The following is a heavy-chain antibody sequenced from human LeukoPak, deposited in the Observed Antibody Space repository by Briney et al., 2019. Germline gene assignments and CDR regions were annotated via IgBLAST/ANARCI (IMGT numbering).Heavy chain of an antibody. CDR1: GFTFSSYS. Sequence: GGSLRLSCAASGFTFSSYSVSWVRQAPGKGLEWVSSISSSSSYIYYADSVKGRFTISRDNAKNSLYLQMNSLRAEDTAVYYCARDIWVPYPHPITAAGTGADYWGQGTLVTVSS. J-gene: IGHJ4*02. CDR3: ARDIWVPYPHPITAAGTGADY. V-gene: IGHV3-21*01. CDR2: ISSSSSYI. D-gene: IGHD6-13*01.